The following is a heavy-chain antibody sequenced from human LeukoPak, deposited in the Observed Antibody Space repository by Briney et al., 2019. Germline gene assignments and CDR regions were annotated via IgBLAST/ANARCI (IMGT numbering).Heavy chain of an antibody. J-gene: IGHJ4*02. D-gene: IGHD3-10*01. CDR3: ARDVFSFNYYGSGSYYPY. Sequence: GGSLRLSCAASGFTFSSYSMNWVRQALGKGLEWVSSISSSSSYIYYADPVKGRFTISRDNAKNSLYLQMNSLGAEDTAVYHCARDVFSFNYYGSGSYYPYWGQGTLVTVSS. CDR1: GFTFSSYS. V-gene: IGHV3-21*01. CDR2: ISSSSSYI.